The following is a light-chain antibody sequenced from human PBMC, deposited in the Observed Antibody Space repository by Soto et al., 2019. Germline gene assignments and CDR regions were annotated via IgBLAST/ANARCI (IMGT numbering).Light chain of an antibody. CDR3: SSYTSSSTLV. CDR1: SSDVGGYNY. V-gene: IGLV2-14*01. Sequence: QAVVTQPASVSGSPGQSITISCTGTSSDVGGYNYVSWYQRHPGKAPELMIYDVSNRPSGVSNRFSGSKSGNTASLTISGLQAEDEADYYCSSYTSSSTLVFGGGTKLTVL. J-gene: IGLJ2*01. CDR2: DVS.